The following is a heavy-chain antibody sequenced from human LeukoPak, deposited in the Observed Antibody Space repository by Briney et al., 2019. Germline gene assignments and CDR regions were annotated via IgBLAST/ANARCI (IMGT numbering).Heavy chain of an antibody. CDR2: TFYRSKWYN. CDR3: GRGVYRDFDG. D-gene: IGHD2-8*01. J-gene: IGHJ5*02. CDR1: GDTVSTYSAT. V-gene: IGHV6-1*01. Sequence: SQTLSLTCAISGDTVSTYSATWSWTRHSPSRGLEWLGRTFYRSKWYNDYVPSVKGRIAFNPDTSQNPHSMKLNSVTPEDTSGYYCGRGVYRDFDGWGQVALVA.